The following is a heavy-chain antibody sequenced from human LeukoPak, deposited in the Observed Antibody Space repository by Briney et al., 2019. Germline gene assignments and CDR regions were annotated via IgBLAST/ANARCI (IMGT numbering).Heavy chain of an antibody. Sequence: SETLSLTCAVYGGSFSGYYWSWIRQPPGKGLEWIGEINHSGSTNYNPSLKSLVTISVDTSKNQFSLKLSSVTAVDTVVYYCARGLYSSSWYVIYYFDYWGQGTLVTVSS. CDR2: INHSGST. CDR1: GGSFSGYY. D-gene: IGHD6-13*01. J-gene: IGHJ4*02. CDR3: ARGLYSSSWYVIYYFDY. V-gene: IGHV4-34*01.